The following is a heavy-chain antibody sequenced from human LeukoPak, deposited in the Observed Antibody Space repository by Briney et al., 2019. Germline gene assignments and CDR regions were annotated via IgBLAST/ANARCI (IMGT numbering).Heavy chain of an antibody. D-gene: IGHD6-13*01. Sequence: GESLKISCKGSGYSFTSYWIGWVRQVPGKGLEWMGIIYPGDSDTRYSPSFQGQVTISADKSISTAYLQWSSLKASDTAMYYCASHPISSSWHPDYYYGMDVWGQGTTVTVSS. V-gene: IGHV5-51*01. CDR1: GYSFTSYW. CDR2: IYPGDSDT. CDR3: ASHPISSSWHPDYYYGMDV. J-gene: IGHJ6*02.